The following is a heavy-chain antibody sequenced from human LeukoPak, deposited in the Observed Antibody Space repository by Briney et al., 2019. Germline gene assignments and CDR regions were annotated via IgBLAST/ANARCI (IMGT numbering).Heavy chain of an antibody. V-gene: IGHV3-53*01. CDR1: GFTVSSNS. J-gene: IGHJ4*02. CDR3: ARGPSDSAFDY. CDR2: IYSGGKT. D-gene: IGHD3-22*01. Sequence: GGSLRLSCAVSGFTVSSNSMAWVRQAPGKGLEWVSVIYSGGKTSYADSVTGRFSISRDSSKNMSFLQMNSLRAEDTAIYYCARGPSDSAFDYWGQGTLVTVSS.